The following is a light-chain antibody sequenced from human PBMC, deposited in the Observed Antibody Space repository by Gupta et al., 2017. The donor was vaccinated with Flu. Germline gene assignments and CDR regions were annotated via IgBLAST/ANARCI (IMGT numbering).Light chain of an antibody. CDR2: SNN. CDR3: AAWDDSLNGWV. Sequence: RVTISCSGSSSNIGSNTVNWYQQLPGTAPKLLIYSNNQRPSGVPDRFSGSKSGTSAYLAISGLQSEDEADYYCAAWDDSLNGWVFGGGTKLTGL. CDR1: SSNIGSNT. J-gene: IGLJ3*02. V-gene: IGLV1-44*01.